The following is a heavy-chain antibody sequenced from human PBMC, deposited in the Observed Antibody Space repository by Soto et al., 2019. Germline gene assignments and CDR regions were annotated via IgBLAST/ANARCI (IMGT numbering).Heavy chain of an antibody. Sequence: PSETLSLTCTVSGGSVSSANYYWSWIRQPPGKGLEWFGYIYYTGSTYYNPSLKSRVTMSVDTSKNQFSLKLSSVTAVDTAVYYCARKGDAGFDYWGQGTLVTVAS. CDR1: GGSVSSANYY. J-gene: IGHJ4*02. D-gene: IGHD2-2*01. CDR3: ARKGDAGFDY. V-gene: IGHV4-61*01. CDR2: IYYTGST.